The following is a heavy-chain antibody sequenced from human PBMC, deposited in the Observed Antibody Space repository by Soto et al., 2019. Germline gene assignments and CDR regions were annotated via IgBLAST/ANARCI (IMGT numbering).Heavy chain of an antibody. CDR3: AKEAEGLIWFGDLTPAKYYYMDV. V-gene: IGHV3-66*01. D-gene: IGHD3-10*01. Sequence: EVHLVESGGGLVQPGGSLRLSCAAAGLTVTRSQMSWVRQAPGKGLEWVSVMYGSGDTDYADSVKGRFTIFRDISKNTLCLQMNSLRAEDTAVYYCAKEAEGLIWFGDLTPAKYYYMDVWGKGTTVTVSS. CDR2: MYGSGDT. J-gene: IGHJ6*03. CDR1: GLTVTRSQ.